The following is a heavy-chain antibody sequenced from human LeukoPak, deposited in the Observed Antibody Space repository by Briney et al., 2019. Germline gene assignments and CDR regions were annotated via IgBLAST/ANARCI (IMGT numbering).Heavy chain of an antibody. D-gene: IGHD3-3*01. CDR3: ARGPVLRFLEWLLRDWYFDL. Sequence: PSETLSLTCTVSGGSISSYYWSWIRQPPGKGLEWIGEINHSGSTNYNPSLKSRVTISVDTSKNQFSLKLSSVTAADTAVYYCARGPVLRFLEWLLRDWYFDLWGRGTLVTVSS. CDR1: GGSISSYY. J-gene: IGHJ2*01. V-gene: IGHV4-34*01. CDR2: INHSGST.